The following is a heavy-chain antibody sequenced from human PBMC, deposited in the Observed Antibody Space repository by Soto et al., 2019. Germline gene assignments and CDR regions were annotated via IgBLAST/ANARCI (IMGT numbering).Heavy chain of an antibody. CDR1: GFTLSSVG. Sequence: QVQLVESGGGVVQPGRSLRLSCAASGFTLSSVGMHWVRQAPGKGLEWVGVTPYNENTKYYGASVKGRFTISRDNPKNTVYLEMNSKRAEDTAVYYCAKEESSGYYRTADYWGQGTLVSVSS. J-gene: IGHJ4*02. V-gene: IGHV3-30*18. CDR2: TPYNENTK. D-gene: IGHD6-19*01. CDR3: AKEESSGYYRTADY.